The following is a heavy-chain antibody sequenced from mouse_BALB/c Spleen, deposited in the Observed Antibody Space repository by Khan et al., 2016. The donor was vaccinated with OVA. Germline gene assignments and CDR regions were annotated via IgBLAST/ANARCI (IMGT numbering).Heavy chain of an antibody. V-gene: IGHV3-2*02. J-gene: IGHJ3*01. CDR2: ISYTGSP. CDR1: GYSITSAYA. CDR3: ARGFAY. Sequence: EVQLQESGPGLMKPSQSLSLTCTVTGYSITSAYAWNWIRQFPGNKLEWICYISYTGSPNYNPSLKSRISITLDTSVNPFFLQLNSVTTEDTATYCCARGFAYWGQGTLVTVAA.